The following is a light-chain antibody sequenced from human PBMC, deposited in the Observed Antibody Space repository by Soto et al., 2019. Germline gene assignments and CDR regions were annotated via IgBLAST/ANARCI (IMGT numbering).Light chain of an antibody. V-gene: IGKV1-39*01. Sequence: DIQMTQSPSXLSASVGDRVTITCRASQSISSSLNWYQQKPGKAPKLLIYTASSLQSGVPSRFSGSGSGTDFILTISSLQPEDFATYYCQQSYSTPKTFGQGTKVDIK. CDR2: TAS. CDR3: QQSYSTPKT. CDR1: QSISSS. J-gene: IGKJ1*01.